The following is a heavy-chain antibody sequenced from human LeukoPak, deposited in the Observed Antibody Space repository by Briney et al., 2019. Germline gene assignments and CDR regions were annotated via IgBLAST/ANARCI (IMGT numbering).Heavy chain of an antibody. D-gene: IGHD3-10*01. CDR2: IYSGGST. J-gene: IGHJ3*02. Sequence: GGSLRLSCAASGFIVSSNYMSWVRQAPGKGLEWVSLIYSGGSTYYADSVKGRFTISRDNSKNTVYLQMNSLRAEDTAVYYCAKHQQMVRGVPHAFDIWGQGTMVTVSS. V-gene: IGHV3-53*01. CDR1: GFIVSSNY. CDR3: AKHQQMVRGVPHAFDI.